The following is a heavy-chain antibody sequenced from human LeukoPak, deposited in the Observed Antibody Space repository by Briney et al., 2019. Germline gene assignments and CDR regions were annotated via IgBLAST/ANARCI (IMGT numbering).Heavy chain of an antibody. CDR2: ITATGSVV. CDR3: ATTAYYPYYYFDH. D-gene: IGHD4/OR15-4a*01. V-gene: IGHV3-48*03. J-gene: IGHJ4*02. Sequence: GGSLTLSCAASGFNLRSREFNWVRQAPGKGLEWISYITATGSVVHYADSVKGRFSVLRDNTKNSLYLRMDSLRFEDTGLYYCATTAYYPYYYFDHWGQGDLVTVSS. CDR1: GFNLRSRE.